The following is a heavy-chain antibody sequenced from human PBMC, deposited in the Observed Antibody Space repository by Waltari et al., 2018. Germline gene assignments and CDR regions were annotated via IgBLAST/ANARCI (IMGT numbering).Heavy chain of an antibody. J-gene: IGHJ4*02. CDR3: ARDSSSSGKGDY. Sequence: QVQLVQSGAEVKKPGASVTVSCKASGYTFTNYSMHWVRQAPGQGREWMGIINPSGSSTSYALKFEDRVTMTRDTSTSTVYMQLSSLKSEDTAIYYCARDSSSSGKGDYWGQGTLVTVSS. CDR2: INPSGSST. D-gene: IGHD6-6*01. CDR1: GYTFTNYS. V-gene: IGHV1-46*01.